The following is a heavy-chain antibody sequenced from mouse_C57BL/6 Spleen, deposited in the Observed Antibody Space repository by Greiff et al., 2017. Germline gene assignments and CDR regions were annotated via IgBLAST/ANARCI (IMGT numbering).Heavy chain of an antibody. D-gene: IGHD1-1*01. V-gene: IGHV1-5*01. CDR1: GYTFTSYW. CDR3: TRSDYGSSYVYYFDY. CDR2: IYPGNSDT. Sequence: EVQLQQSGTVLARPGASVKMSCKTSGYTFTSYWMHWVKQRPGQGLEWIGAIYPGNSDTSYNQKFKGKAKLTAVTSASTAYMELSSLTNEDSAVYYCTRSDYGSSYVYYFDYWGQGTTLTVSS. J-gene: IGHJ2*01.